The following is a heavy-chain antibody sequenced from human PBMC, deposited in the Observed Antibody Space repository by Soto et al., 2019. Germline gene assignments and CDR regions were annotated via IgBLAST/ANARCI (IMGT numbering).Heavy chain of an antibody. CDR3: TTDSYCSSTSCYTHYYYYGMDV. D-gene: IGHD2-2*02. CDR1: GFPFSNAW. Sequence: KPGGSLRLSCAASGFPFSNAWMRWVLQSLGKGLEWVGRIKSKTDGGTTDYAAPVKGRFTISRDDSKNKLYLQMNSLKTEDTAVYYCTTDSYCSSTSCYTHYYYYGMDVWGQGTTVTVSS. CDR2: IKSKTDGGTT. V-gene: IGHV3-15*01. J-gene: IGHJ6*02.